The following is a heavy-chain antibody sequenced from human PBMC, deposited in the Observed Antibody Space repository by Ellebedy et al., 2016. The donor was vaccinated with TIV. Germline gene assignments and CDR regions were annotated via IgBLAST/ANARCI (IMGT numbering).Heavy chain of an antibody. V-gene: IGHV3-11*06. Sequence: GESLKISXVASGFTFSDFYMAWIRQAPGRGLELVSYISGTSSHISYADSVRGRFTVSRDSAGNSLYLQMNGLTVDDTALYFCASSIHVTSTTPAADYWGQGTLVTVSS. D-gene: IGHD2-15*01. CDR1: GFTFSDFY. CDR2: ISGTSSHI. J-gene: IGHJ4*02. CDR3: ASSIHVTSTTPAADY.